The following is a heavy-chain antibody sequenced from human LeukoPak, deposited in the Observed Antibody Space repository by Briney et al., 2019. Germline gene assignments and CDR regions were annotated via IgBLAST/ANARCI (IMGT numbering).Heavy chain of an antibody. V-gene: IGHV1-2*02. Sequence: ASVKVSCKASGYTFTGYYMHWVRQAPGRGLEWMGWINPNSGGTNYAQKFQGRVTMTRDTSISTAYMELSRLRSDDTAVYYCARGGYCTNGVCYSHYYYGMDVWGQGTTVTVSS. D-gene: IGHD2-8*01. CDR3: ARGGYCTNGVCYSHYYYGMDV. J-gene: IGHJ6*02. CDR2: INPNSGGT. CDR1: GYTFTGYY.